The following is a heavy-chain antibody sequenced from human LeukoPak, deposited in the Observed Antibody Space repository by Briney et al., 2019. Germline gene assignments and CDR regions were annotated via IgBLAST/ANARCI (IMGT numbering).Heavy chain of an antibody. CDR2: INGDGSTS. V-gene: IGHV3-74*01. Sequence: GGSLRLSCAASGFTFYSYWMHWVRQAPGKGLVWVSCINGDGSTSNYADSVKGRFTISRDNAKNTLYLQMNSLRAEDTAVYYCARENTVTTDFDYWGQGTLVTVSS. D-gene: IGHD4-17*01. J-gene: IGHJ4*02. CDR1: GFTFYSYW. CDR3: ARENTVTTDFDY.